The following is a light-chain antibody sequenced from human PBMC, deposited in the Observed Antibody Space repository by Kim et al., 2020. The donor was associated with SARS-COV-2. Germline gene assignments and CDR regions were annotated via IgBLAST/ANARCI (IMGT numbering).Light chain of an antibody. Sequence: QTATITCTGNSNNVGYQGAAWLQQHQGHPPKLLSSRSISRPSGISERYSASRSGSTASLTITGLQLEDEADYYCSAWDARLRVWLFGGGTKLTVL. CDR1: SNNVGYQG. V-gene: IGLV10-54*01. J-gene: IGLJ3*02. CDR2: RSI. CDR3: SAWDARLRVWL.